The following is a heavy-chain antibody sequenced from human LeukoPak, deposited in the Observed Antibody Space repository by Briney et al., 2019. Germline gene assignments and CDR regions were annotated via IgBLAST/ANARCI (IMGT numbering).Heavy chain of an antibody. CDR2: INAGNGNT. CDR3: AVISSVVRALTGES. CDR1: GYNFTNYA. Sequence: ASVKVSCKASGYNFTNYAIHLVRQAPGQRLEWIGWINAGNGNTKYSQKVQGRVTITRDTSASTAYMELSSPRSEDTAVYYCAVISSVVRALTGESWGQGTQVTVSS. J-gene: IGHJ5*02. D-gene: IGHD3-10*01. V-gene: IGHV1-3*01.